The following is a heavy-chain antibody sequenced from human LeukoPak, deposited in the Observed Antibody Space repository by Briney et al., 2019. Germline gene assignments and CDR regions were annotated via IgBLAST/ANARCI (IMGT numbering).Heavy chain of an antibody. Sequence: GGSLRLSCAASGFTVSSNYMSWVRQAPGKGLEWVSVIYSGGSTYYADSVKGRFTISRDNPKNTLYLQMNSLRAEDTAVYYCARERDYKGSVDYWGQGTLVTVSS. CDR3: ARERDYKGSVDY. J-gene: IGHJ4*02. CDR2: IYSGGST. V-gene: IGHV3-66*02. D-gene: IGHD4-11*01. CDR1: GFTVSSNY.